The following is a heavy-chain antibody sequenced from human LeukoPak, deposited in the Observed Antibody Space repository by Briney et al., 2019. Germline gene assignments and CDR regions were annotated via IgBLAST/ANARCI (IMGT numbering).Heavy chain of an antibody. CDR2: SSGSGSIT. CDR3: AKDLSSGYYDAFDI. CDR1: GFTSSSYV. Sequence: GGSLGLSCAASGFTSSSYVMSWVRQAPGKGLEWVSASSGSGSITYYADSVKGRFTISKDNSNKPLYLQMNSLRAEDTAVYYCAKDLSSGYYDAFDIWGQGTMVTVSS. D-gene: IGHD3-22*01. V-gene: IGHV3-23*01. J-gene: IGHJ3*02.